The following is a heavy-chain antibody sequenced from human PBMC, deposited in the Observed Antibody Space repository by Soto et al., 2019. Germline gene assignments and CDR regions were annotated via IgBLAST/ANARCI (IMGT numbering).Heavy chain of an antibody. D-gene: IGHD5-18*01. CDR3: ARAPTGTAMVRSFDY. CDR2: IIPIFGTA. V-gene: IGHV1-69*01. CDR1: GGTFSSYA. Sequence: QVQLVQSGAEVKKPGSSVKVSCKASGGTFSSYAISWVRQAPGQGLEWMGGIIPIFGTANYAQKFQGRVTITADETTSKAYMELSSLRSEYTAVYYCARAPTGTAMVRSFDYWGQGTLVTVSS. J-gene: IGHJ4*02.